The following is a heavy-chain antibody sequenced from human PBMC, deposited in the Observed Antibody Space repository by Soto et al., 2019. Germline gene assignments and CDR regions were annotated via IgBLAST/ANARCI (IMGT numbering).Heavy chain of an antibody. D-gene: IGHD6-6*01. J-gene: IGHJ4*02. Sequence: QVQLVESGGGVVQPGRSLRLSCAVSGFTFSDYGMHWVRQAPGKGLEWVAVMSYAGTYKYYADSVKGRFTISRDFSGNTLFLQMNSLRLEATAVYFCAKEMYPRTVLDSSSPWGAYWGQGTLVTVSS. CDR2: MSYAGTYK. CDR1: GFTFSDYG. V-gene: IGHV3-30*18. CDR3: AKEMYPRTVLDSSSPWGAY.